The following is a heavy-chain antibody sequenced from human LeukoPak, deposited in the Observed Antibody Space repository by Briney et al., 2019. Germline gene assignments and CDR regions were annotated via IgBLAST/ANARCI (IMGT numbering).Heavy chain of an antibody. J-gene: IGHJ4*02. Sequence: AGGSLRLSCSASGFTFSSCAMHWVRQAPRMGLEYVSGINDHGDTTHYGDSVRGRVTISRDDSKNTVHLQMSSLGAEDTAVYYCVKDLSGWYSFDCWGQGTLVTVSS. D-gene: IGHD6-19*01. CDR1: GFTFSSCA. CDR3: VKDLSGWYSFDC. V-gene: IGHV3-64D*09. CDR2: INDHGDTT.